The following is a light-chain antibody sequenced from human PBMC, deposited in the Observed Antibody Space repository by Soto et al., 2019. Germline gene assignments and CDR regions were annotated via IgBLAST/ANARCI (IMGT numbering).Light chain of an antibody. V-gene: IGLV2-14*01. CDR2: EVS. CDR3: SSYATSTRL. CDR1: SSDIGSNNY. J-gene: IGLJ3*02. Sequence: QSALTQPASVSGSPGQSITISCTGTSSDIGSNNYVSWFQQRPGKAPTLIIYEVSNRPSGVSTHFSGSKSGNTASLTISGLLPEGEAVYCCSSYATSTRLFGGGTKLTVL.